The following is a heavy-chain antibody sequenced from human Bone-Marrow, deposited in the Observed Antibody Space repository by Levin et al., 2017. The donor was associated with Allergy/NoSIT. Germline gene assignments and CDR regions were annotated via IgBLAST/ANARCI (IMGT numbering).Heavy chain of an antibody. D-gene: IGHD3-10*01. CDR2: INHSGST. Sequence: SETLSLTCAVYGGSFSGYYWSWIRQPPGKGLEWIGEINHSGSTNYNPSLKSRVTISVDTSKNQFSLKLSSVTAADTAVYYCARGTTLTYYYGSGSYNYFDYWGQGTLVTVSS. J-gene: IGHJ4*02. V-gene: IGHV4-34*01. CDR1: GGSFSGYY. CDR3: ARGTTLTYYYGSGSYNYFDY.